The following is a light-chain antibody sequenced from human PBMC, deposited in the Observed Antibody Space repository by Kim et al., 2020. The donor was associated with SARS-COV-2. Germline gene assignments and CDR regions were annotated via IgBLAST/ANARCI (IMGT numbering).Light chain of an antibody. CDR3: AAWDDSLSGPV. J-gene: IGLJ3*02. V-gene: IGLV1-47*01. CDR2: DNN. CDR1: SPNIGSNY. Sequence: QSVLTQPPSASGTPGQRVTISCSGSSPNIGSNYVFWYQQFPGAAPKLLIFDNNQRSSGVSDRFSGSRSGISASLAITGLRSEDEADYYCAAWDDSLSGPVFGGGTKLTVL.